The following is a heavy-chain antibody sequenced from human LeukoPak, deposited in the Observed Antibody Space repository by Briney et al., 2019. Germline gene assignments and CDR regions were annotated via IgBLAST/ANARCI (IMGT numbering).Heavy chain of an antibody. V-gene: IGHV3-33*01. D-gene: IGHD3-22*01. Sequence: PGGSLRLSCAASGFTFSSYGMHWVRQAPGKGLEWVAVIWYDGSNKYYADSVKGRFTISRDNSKNTLYLQMNSLRAEDTAVYYCARDPYYYDSSADAFDIWGQGTVVTVSS. CDR1: GFTFSSYG. CDR2: IWYDGSNK. J-gene: IGHJ3*02. CDR3: ARDPYYYDSSADAFDI.